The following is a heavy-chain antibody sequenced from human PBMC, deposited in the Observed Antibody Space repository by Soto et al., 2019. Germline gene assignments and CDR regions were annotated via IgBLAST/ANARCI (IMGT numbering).Heavy chain of an antibody. CDR1: GGTFSSYA. CDR3: ARERYYYDSSVPYNWFDP. J-gene: IGHJ5*02. CDR2: IIPIFGTA. D-gene: IGHD3-22*01. V-gene: IGHV1-69*13. Sequence: SVKVSCKASGGTFSSYAISWVRQAPGQGLEWMGGIIPIFGTANYAQKFQGRVTITADESTSTAYMELSSLRSEDTAVYYCARERYYYDSSVPYNWFDPWGQGTLVTVSS.